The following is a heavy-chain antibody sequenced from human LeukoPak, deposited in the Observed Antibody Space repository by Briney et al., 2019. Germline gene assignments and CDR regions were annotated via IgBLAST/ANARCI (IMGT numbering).Heavy chain of an antibody. V-gene: IGHV3-21*01. CDR1: GFTFSSYS. D-gene: IGHD3-10*01. J-gene: IGHJ4*02. CDR3: ARSISAYGSGSYPVDY. Sequence: PGGSLRLSCAASGFTFSSYSMNWVRQAPGKGLEWVSSISSSSSYIYYADSVKGRFTISRDNAKNSLHLQMNSLRAEDTAVYYCARSISAYGSGSYPVDYWGQGTLVTVSS. CDR2: ISSSSSYI.